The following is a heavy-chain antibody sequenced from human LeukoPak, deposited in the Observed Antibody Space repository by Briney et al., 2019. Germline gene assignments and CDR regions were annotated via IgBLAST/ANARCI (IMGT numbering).Heavy chain of an antibody. Sequence: ASVKVSCKVSGYTLTELSMHWVRQAPGKGLEWMGGFDPEDGETIYAQKFQGRVTMTEDTSTDTAYMELSSLRSEDTAVYYCATMYYYDSSGYYYGFDYWGQGTLVTVSS. J-gene: IGHJ4*02. CDR2: FDPEDGET. CDR3: ATMYYYDSSGYYYGFDY. V-gene: IGHV1-24*01. CDR1: GYTLTELS. D-gene: IGHD3-22*01.